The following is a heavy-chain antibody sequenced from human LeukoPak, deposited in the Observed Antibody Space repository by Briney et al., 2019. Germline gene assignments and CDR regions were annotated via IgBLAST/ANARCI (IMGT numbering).Heavy chain of an antibody. D-gene: IGHD1-26*01. CDR1: GGSIGSNTYY. CDR3: ARLGPIVGASLFFDY. Sequence: PSETLSLTCIVSGGSIGSNTYYWGWIRQPPGKGLEWIGSIYYSGSTYYNPSLKSRVTISIDTSKNQFSLKLSSVTAADTAVYYCARLGPIVGASLFFDYWGQGTLVTVSS. CDR2: IYYSGST. V-gene: IGHV4-39*01. J-gene: IGHJ4*02.